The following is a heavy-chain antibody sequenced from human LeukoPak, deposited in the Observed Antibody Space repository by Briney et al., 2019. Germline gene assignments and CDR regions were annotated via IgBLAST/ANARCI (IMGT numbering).Heavy chain of an antibody. Sequence: GGSLRLSCAASGFTFSSYWMSWVRQAPGKGLEWVANIKQAGSDKYYVDSVKGRFTISRDNTKNSLYQQMNSLRAEDTAVYYCATAFRGSYDNWGQGTLVTVSS. CDR1: GFTFSSYW. D-gene: IGHD1-26*01. J-gene: IGHJ4*02. CDR2: IKQAGSDK. CDR3: ATAFRGSYDN. V-gene: IGHV3-7*01.